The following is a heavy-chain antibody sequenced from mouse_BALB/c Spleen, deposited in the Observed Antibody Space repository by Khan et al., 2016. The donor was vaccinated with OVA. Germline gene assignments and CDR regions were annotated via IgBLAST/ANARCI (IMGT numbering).Heavy chain of an antibody. Sequence: EVKLLESGGGLVQPGGSLNLSCAASGFDFSRYWMSWARQAPGKGQEWIGEINPGSSTINYTPSLKDKFIISRDKAKNTLYLQMSKVRSEETALYYCARLFNWVAMDYGGKGTSGTVSS. D-gene: IGHD4-1*02. J-gene: IGHJ4*01. CDR2: INPGSSTI. V-gene: IGHV4-2*02. CDR3: ARLFNWVAMDY. CDR1: GFDFSRYW.